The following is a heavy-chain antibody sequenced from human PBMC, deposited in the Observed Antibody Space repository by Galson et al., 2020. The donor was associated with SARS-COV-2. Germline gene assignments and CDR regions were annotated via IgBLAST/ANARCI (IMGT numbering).Heavy chain of an antibody. Sequence: ASVKVSCKASGYTFTGYYMHWVRQAPGQGLEWMGWINPNSGGTNYAQKFQGWVTMTRDTSISTAYMGRSRLRSDDTAVYYWARDSYYDFWRRDLKKGYYFDYWGQGSLGTVAS. J-gene: IGHJ4*02. D-gene: IGHD3-3*01. V-gene: IGHV1-2*04. CDR1: GYTFTGYY. CDR3: ARDSYYDFWRRDLKKGYYFDY. CDR2: INPNSGGT.